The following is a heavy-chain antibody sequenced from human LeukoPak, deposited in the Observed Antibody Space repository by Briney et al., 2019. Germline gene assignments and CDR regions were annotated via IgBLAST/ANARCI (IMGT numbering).Heavy chain of an antibody. CDR3: ARLVSGDGYSDAFDI. CDR1: GGSISSSSYH. CDR2: IYYSGST. V-gene: IGHV4-39*01. J-gene: IGHJ3*02. Sequence: KPSETLSLTCTVSGGSISSSSYHWGWIRQPPGKGLEWIGSIYYSGSTYYNPSLKSRVTISVDTSKNQFSLKLSSVTAADTAVYYCARLVSGDGYSDAFDIWGQGTMVTVSS. D-gene: IGHD5-24*01.